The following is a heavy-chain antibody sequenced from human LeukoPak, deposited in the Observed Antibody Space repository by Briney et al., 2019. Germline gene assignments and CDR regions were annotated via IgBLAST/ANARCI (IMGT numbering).Heavy chain of an antibody. V-gene: IGHV1-69-2*01. D-gene: IGHD5-18*01. CDR2: VDPEDGET. J-gene: IGHJ6*03. Sequence: ASVKVSCKVSGYTFTYYYMHWVPQAPGKGLEWMGLVDPEDGETIYAKKYQGRVTITADTSTDTAYMELSSLRSEDTAVYYCASGYSYGPPSGYYYMDVWGKGTTVTVSS. CDR1: GYTFTYYY. CDR3: ASGYSYGPPSGYYYMDV.